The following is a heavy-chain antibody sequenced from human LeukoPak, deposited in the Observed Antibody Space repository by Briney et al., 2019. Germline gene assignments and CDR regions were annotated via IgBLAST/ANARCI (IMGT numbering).Heavy chain of an antibody. V-gene: IGHV1-69*13. Sequence: SVKVSCKASGGTFSSYAISWVRQAPGQGLEWMGGIIPIFGTANYAQKFQGRVTITADESTSTAYMELSSLRSEDTAVYYCARDLGYCSGGSCDYYMDVWGKGTTVTISS. CDR3: ARDLGYCSGGSCDYYMDV. CDR1: GGTFSSYA. D-gene: IGHD2-15*01. CDR2: IIPIFGTA. J-gene: IGHJ6*03.